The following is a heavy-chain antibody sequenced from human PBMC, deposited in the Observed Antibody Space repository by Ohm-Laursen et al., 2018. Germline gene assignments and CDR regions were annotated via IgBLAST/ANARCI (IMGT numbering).Heavy chain of an antibody. J-gene: IGHJ4*02. V-gene: IGHV3-21*01. D-gene: IGHD6-19*01. CDR3: ARLSSGWSY. CDR2: ISSSSSYI. Sequence: GSLRLSCSASGFTFADYAMHWVRQAPGKGLEWVSSISSSSSYIYYADSVKGRFTISRDNAKNSLYLQMNSLRAEDTAVYYCARLSSGWSYWGQGTLVTVSS. CDR1: GFTFADYA.